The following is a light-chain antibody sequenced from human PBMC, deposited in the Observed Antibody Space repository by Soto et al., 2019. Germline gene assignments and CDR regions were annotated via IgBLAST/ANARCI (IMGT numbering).Light chain of an antibody. CDR1: QGISSY. V-gene: IGKV1-9*01. J-gene: IGKJ2*01. CDR2: AAS. CDR3: QQLNSYPLT. Sequence: DIQLTQSPSFLSASVGDRVTITCRASQGISSYLAWYQQKPGKAPKLLIYAASTLQSGVPSRFSGSGSWTEFTLTISSLQPEDFATYYCQQLNSYPLTFGQGNKLEIK.